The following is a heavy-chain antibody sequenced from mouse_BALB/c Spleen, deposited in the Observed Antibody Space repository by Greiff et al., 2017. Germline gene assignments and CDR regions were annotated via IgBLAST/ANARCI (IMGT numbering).Heavy chain of an antibody. D-gene: IGHD3-1*01. CDR1: GYTFTSYY. V-gene: IGHV1S81*02. CDR3: ARSGRYDAMDY. J-gene: IGHJ4*01. CDR2: INPSNGGT. Sequence: QVQLQQSGAELVKPGASVKLSCKASGYTFTSYYMYWVKQRPRQGLEWIGEINPSNGGTNFNEKFKSKATLTVDKSSSTAYMQLSSLTSEDSAVYYCARSGRYDAMDYWGQGTSVTVSS.